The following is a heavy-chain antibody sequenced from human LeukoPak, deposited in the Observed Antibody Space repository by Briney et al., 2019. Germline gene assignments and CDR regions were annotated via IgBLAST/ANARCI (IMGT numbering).Heavy chain of an antibody. V-gene: IGHV1-2*06. CDR2: INPNSGGT. J-gene: IGHJ4*02. Sequence: ASVKVSCKASGYTFTGYYMHWVRQAPGQGLEWMGRINPNSGGTNYAQKFQGRVTMTRDTSTNTAYMELSRLRSDDTAVCYCARDEAAAGDYWGQGTLVTVSS. CDR3: ARDEAAAGDY. CDR1: GYTFTGYY. D-gene: IGHD6-13*01.